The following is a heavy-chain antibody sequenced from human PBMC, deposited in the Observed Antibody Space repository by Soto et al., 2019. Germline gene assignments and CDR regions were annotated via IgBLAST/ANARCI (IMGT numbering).Heavy chain of an antibody. V-gene: IGHV3-30-3*01. CDR3: AKGSDDFWSGDYYYYYYYMDV. CDR2: ISYDGSNK. J-gene: IGHJ6*03. Sequence: GGSLRLSCAASGFTFSSYAMHWVRQAPGKGLEWVAVISYDGSNKYYADSVKGRFTISRDNSKNTLYLQMNSLRAEDTAVYYCAKGSDDFWSGDYYYYYYYMDVWGKGTTVTVSS. CDR1: GFTFSSYA. D-gene: IGHD3-3*01.